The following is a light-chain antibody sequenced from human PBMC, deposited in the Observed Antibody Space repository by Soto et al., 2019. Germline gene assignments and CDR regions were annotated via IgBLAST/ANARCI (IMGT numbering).Light chain of an antibody. CDR1: YSNIGNNF. J-gene: IGLJ2*01. V-gene: IGLV1-51*01. Sequence: QSVLTQPPSVSAAPGQTVTITCSGTYSNIGNNFVSWYQQLPGTAPRLLIYVNNKRPSGISDRFSGSKPGTSATLDITGLQTGDEADYYCGTWDHSLGEVVFGGGPSSPS. CDR2: VNN. CDR3: GTWDHSLGEVV.